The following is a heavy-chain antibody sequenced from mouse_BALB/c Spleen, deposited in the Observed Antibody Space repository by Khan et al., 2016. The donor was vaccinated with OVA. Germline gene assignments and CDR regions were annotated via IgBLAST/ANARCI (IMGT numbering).Heavy chain of an antibody. Sequence: QVRLQQSGAELVKPGASVRLSCKASGYTFTSYDLYWVKQRPGQGLEWIGDINPSSGGTNFNEKFKSKATLTVDKSSSTAYIQLNSLTSEDSAVYYCTRSGYGSFAYWGQGTLVTVSA. J-gene: IGHJ3*01. V-gene: IGHV1S81*02. CDR1: GYTFTSYD. D-gene: IGHD2-2*01. CDR2: INPSSGGT. CDR3: TRSGYGSFAY.